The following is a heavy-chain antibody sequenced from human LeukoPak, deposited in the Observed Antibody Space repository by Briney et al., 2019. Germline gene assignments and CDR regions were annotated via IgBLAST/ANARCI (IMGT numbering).Heavy chain of an antibody. Sequence: SQTLSLTCVISGDSVSNNTAAWNWIRQSPWRGLEWLGRTYYRSKWNNDLAVSLKSRVTINPDTSKNQFSLQLSSVTPEDTAVYYCTRSFNSFYFEYWGQGTLVTVSS. D-gene: IGHD3-16*01. J-gene: IGHJ4*02. CDR3: TRSFNSFYFEY. CDR2: TYYRSKWNN. CDR1: GDSVSNNTAA. V-gene: IGHV6-1*01.